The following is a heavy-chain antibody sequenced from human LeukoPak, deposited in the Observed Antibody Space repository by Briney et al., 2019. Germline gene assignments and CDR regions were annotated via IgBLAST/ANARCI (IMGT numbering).Heavy chain of an antibody. D-gene: IGHD5-24*01. J-gene: IGHJ4*02. Sequence: GGSLRLSCETAGFTFSSYVMHWVRRTPGKGLVWVSRISHDGFISYADSVKGRFTISRDNAENTLILQMNSLRAEDTAVYYCARDWVYKIDYWGRGTLVTVSS. CDR3: ARDWVYKIDY. CDR2: ISHDGFI. V-gene: IGHV3-74*01. CDR1: GFTFSSYV.